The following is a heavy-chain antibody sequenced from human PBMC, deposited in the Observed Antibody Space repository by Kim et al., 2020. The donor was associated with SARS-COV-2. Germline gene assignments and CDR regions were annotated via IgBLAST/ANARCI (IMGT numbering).Heavy chain of an antibody. V-gene: IGHV4-39*01. D-gene: IGHD6-19*01. J-gene: IGHJ4*02. CDR3: ARQSSSGWPPTYYFDY. Sequence: SETLSLTCTVSGGSISSSSYYWGWIRQPPGKGLEWIGSIYYSGSTYYNPSLKSRVTISVDTSKNQFSLKLSSVTAADTAVYYCARQSSSGWPPTYYFDYWGQGTLVTVSS. CDR1: GGSISSSSYY. CDR2: IYYSGST.